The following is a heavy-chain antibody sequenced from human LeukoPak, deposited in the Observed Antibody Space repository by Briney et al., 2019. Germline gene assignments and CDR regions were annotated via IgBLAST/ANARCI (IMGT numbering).Heavy chain of an antibody. Sequence: PSETLSLTCAVYGGSFSGYYWSWIRQPPGKGLEWIGEINHSGSTNYNPSLKSRVTISVDTSKNQFSLKLSSVTAADTAVYYCARGGVLWFGEFLDAFDIWGQGTMVTVSS. CDR2: INHSGST. V-gene: IGHV4-34*01. J-gene: IGHJ3*02. D-gene: IGHD3-10*01. CDR3: ARGGVLWFGEFLDAFDI. CDR1: GGSFSGYY.